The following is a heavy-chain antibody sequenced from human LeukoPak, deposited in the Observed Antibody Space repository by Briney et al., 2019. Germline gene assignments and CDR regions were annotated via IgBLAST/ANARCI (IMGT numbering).Heavy chain of an antibody. CDR1: GFTFSSYS. CDR3: ARDQGNGWFGELSIHRGMDV. Sequence: GGSLRLSCAASGFTFSSYSMNWVRQAPVKGLEWVSSISSSSSYIYYADSVKGRFTISRDNAKNSPYLQMNSLRAEDTAVYYCARDQGNGWFGELSIHRGMDVWGKGTTVTVSS. D-gene: IGHD3-10*01. V-gene: IGHV3-21*01. J-gene: IGHJ6*04. CDR2: ISSSSSYI.